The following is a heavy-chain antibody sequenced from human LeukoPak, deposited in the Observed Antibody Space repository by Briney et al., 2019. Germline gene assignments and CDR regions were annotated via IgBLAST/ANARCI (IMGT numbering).Heavy chain of an antibody. V-gene: IGHV4-39*01. J-gene: IGHJ4*02. Sequence: SENLSLNCTVSGGSISSSSYYWGWIRQPPGKGLEWIGILYYSGSTYYNPSLKSRVTIYVDTSKNQFSLKLSSVTAADTAVYFCASLDIVVVAAALDYWGQGTLVTVSS. D-gene: IGHD2-2*03. CDR3: ASLDIVVVAAALDY. CDR1: GGSISSSSYY. CDR2: LYYSGST.